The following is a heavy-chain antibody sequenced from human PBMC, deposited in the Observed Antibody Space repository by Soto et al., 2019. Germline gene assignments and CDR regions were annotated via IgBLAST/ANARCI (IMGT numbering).Heavy chain of an antibody. V-gene: IGHV3-15*07. CDR3: TTGCPGGPSVGVGGMDV. D-gene: IGHD3-16*01. J-gene: IGHJ6*02. CDR2: IKSKTDGGTT. Sequence: EVQLVESGGGLVKPGGSLRLSCAASGFTFSNAWMNWVRQAPGKGLEWVGRIKSKTDGGTTDYAAPVKGRFTISRDDSKNTRDLQMNSLKTEDTAVYYCTTGCPGGPSVGVGGMDVWGQGTTVTVSS. CDR1: GFTFSNAW.